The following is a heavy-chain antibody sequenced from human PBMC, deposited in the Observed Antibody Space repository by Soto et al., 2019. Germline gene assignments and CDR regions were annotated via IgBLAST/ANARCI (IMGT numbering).Heavy chain of an antibody. CDR1: GGSISSGGYY. CDR3: ARLVPAAADYYYYGMDV. CDR2: IYYSGST. D-gene: IGHD2-2*01. Sequence: PSETLSLTCTVSGGSISSGGYYWSWVRQHPGKGLEWIGYIYYSGSTYYNPSLKSRVTISVDTSKNQFSLKLSSVTAADTAVYYCARLVPAAADYYYYGMDVWGQGTTVTVSS. V-gene: IGHV4-31*03. J-gene: IGHJ6*02.